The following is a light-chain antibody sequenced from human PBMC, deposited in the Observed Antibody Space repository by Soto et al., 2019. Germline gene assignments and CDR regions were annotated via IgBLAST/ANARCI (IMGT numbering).Light chain of an antibody. V-gene: IGKV1-39*01. CDR2: AAS. Sequence: DIQMTQSPSSLSASVGDRVTITCRASQSISSYLNWYQQKPGKAHKLLIYAASSLQSGVPSRVSGSGSGTDFTLTISSLQPEDFATYYCNQSSATFGQGTKLEIK. J-gene: IGKJ2*01. CDR3: NQSSAT. CDR1: QSISSY.